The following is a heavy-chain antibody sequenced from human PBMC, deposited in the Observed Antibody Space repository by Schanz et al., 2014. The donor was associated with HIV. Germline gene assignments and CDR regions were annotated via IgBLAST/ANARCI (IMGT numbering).Heavy chain of an antibody. CDR3: ARVVVDVVPSGNHYYYGMDV. Sequence: QVQLVQSGAEVKKPGSSVKVFCRASGGTFINYAFSWVRQAPGQGLEWMGGIIPLFGTSNYAQKFQGRATITADESTSTAYMELSSLRSEDTAVFYCARVVVDVVPSGNHYYYGMDVWGQGTTVTVSS. D-gene: IGHD2-15*01. CDR2: IIPLFGTS. CDR1: GGTFINYA. J-gene: IGHJ6*02. V-gene: IGHV1-69*01.